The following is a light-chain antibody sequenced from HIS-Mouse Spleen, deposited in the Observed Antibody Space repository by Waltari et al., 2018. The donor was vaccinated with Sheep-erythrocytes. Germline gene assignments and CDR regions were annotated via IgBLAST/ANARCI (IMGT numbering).Light chain of an antibody. V-gene: IGLV2-11*01. J-gene: IGLJ1*01. CDR2: DVS. CDR3: CSYAGSYNHV. CDR1: SSHVGGYYY. Sequence: QSALTQPRSVSGSPGQSVTTSCTGTSSHVGGYYYLPWYQQHPGKAPKLMIYDVSKRPSGVPDRFSGSKSGNTASLTISGLQAEDEADYYCCSYAGSYNHVFATGTKVTVL.